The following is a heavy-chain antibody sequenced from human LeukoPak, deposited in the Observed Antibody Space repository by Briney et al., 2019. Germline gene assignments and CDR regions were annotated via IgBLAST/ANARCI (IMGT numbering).Heavy chain of an antibody. V-gene: IGHV3-21*01. CDR2: ISSSSSYI. D-gene: IGHD1-26*01. Sequence: PGGSLRLSCAASGFTFSSYSMNWVRQAPGKGLEWVSSISSSSSYIYYADSVKGRFTISRDNAKNSLYLQMNSLRAEDTAVYYCARAGFMIVGTRDVHYYYMDVWGKGTTVTVSS. CDR1: GFTFSSYS. J-gene: IGHJ6*03. CDR3: ARAGFMIVGTRDVHYYYMDV.